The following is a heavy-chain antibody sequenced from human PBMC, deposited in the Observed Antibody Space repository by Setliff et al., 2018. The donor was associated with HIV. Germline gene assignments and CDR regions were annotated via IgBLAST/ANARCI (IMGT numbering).Heavy chain of an antibody. V-gene: IGHV4-38-2*01. CDR3: ARGGDGLLLGRPRYYYYYMDV. D-gene: IGHD2-15*01. CDR1: GYSISSGYY. J-gene: IGHJ6*03. Sequence: SETLSLTCAVSGYSISSGYYWGWIRQPPGKGLEWIGEINHSGSTNYNPSLKSRVTISVDTSKNQFSLKLSSVTAADTAVYYCARGGDGLLLGRPRYYYYYMDVWGKGTTVTV. CDR2: INHSGST.